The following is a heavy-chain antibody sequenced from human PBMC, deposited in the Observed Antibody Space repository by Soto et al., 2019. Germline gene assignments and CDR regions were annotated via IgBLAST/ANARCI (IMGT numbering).Heavy chain of an antibody. CDR3: ATWGSYSGSYCFDH. CDR1: GGTSNSYT. V-gene: IGHV1-69*06. CDR2: VIPKYDSV. J-gene: IGHJ4*02. D-gene: IGHD3-16*01. Sequence: QVQLVQSGAEVKKPGSSVKVSCEASGGTSNSYTINWVRQAPGQGLEWIGQVIPKYDSVNYAQRFQGRVSISADKSTNTAYMEVSRLRSEDTALYYCATWGSYSGSYCFDHWGQGTLVSVSS.